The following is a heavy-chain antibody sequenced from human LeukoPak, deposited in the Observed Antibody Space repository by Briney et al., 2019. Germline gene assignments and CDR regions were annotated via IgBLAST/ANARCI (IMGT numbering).Heavy chain of an antibody. CDR3: ARDWQYCSVGSCSYYFDS. D-gene: IGHD2-15*01. V-gene: IGHV4-4*07. J-gene: IGHJ4*02. CDR2: IYTSGST. Sequence: PSETLSLTCTVSGGSISSYYWSWIRQPAGKGLEWIGRIYTSGSTNYNPSLNSRVTISVDKSKNYFSLKLSSVTAADTALYYCARDWQYCSVGSCSYYFDSWGRGALVIVSS. CDR1: GGSISSYY.